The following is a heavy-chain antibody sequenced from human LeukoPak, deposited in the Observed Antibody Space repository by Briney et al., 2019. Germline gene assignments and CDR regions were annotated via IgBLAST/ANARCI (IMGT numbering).Heavy chain of an antibody. CDR3: ARDGEYCSGGSCYGDTWHYDYYYGMDV. CDR2: INAGNGNT. J-gene: IGHJ6*04. D-gene: IGHD2-15*01. Sequence: ASVKVSCKASGYTFTSYAMHWVRQAPGQRLEWMGWINAGNGNTKYSQKFQGRVTITRDTSASTAYMELSSLRSEDTAVYYCARDGEYCSGGSCYGDTWHYDYYYGMDVWGKGTTVTVSS. CDR1: GYTFTSYA. V-gene: IGHV1-3*01.